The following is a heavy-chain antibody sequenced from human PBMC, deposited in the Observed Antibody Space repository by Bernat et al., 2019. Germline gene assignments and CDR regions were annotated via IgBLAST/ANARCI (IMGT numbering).Heavy chain of an antibody. V-gene: IGHV1-18*01. CDR1: CYTFTSYG. D-gene: IGHD3-10*01. CDR3: ARKRGAGVRGVQYYYYYGMDV. CDR2: IIAYNGNT. Sequence: QVQLVQSGAEVKKPGASVKVSCKASCYTFTSYGISWVRQAPGQGLEWMGWIIAYNGNTNYAQKLHGRVTMTTDTSTSTAYMELRSLRSDDTAVYYCARKRGAGVRGVQYYYYYGMDVWGQGTTVTVSS. J-gene: IGHJ6*02.